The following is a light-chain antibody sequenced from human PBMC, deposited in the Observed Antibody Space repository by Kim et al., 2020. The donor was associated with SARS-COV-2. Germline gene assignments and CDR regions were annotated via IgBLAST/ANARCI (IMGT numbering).Light chain of an antibody. CDR2: RND. CDR3: AAWDAGLTSVV. J-gene: IGLJ3*02. CDR1: SSNLGSNF. V-gene: IGLV1-47*01. Sequence: GQRLSISCSGRSSNLGSNFVYWYQQLPGTAPKLLFYRNDQRPSGVPDRFSVSKSGTSASLAISGLRSEDEGDYYCAAWDAGLTSVVFGGGTKVTVL.